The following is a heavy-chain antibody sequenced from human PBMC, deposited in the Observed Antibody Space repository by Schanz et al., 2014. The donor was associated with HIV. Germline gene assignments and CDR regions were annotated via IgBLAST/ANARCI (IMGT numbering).Heavy chain of an antibody. J-gene: IGHJ4*02. Sequence: VQLVQSGAEVKEPGASVKVSCKASGYTFIDYYVHWVRQAPGQGLEWMGWINPNSGGTNYAQKLQGRVTMTTDTSTSTAYMELRSLRSDDTAVYYCAREYSTWDRHFDYWGQGTLVTVSS. CDR1: GYTFIDYY. CDR3: AREYSTWDRHFDY. CDR2: INPNSGGT. D-gene: IGHD5-18*01. V-gene: IGHV1-2*02.